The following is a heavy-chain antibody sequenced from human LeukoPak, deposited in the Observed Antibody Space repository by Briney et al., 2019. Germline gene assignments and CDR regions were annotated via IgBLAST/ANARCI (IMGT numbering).Heavy chain of an antibody. CDR2: INPNSGGT. J-gene: IGHJ4*02. Sequence: GASVKVSCKASGYIFSKFAITWVRQAPGQGLEWMGWINPNSGGTNYAQKFQGRVTMTRDTSISTAYMELSRLRSDDTAVYYCARGSSEFDYWGQGTLVTVSS. D-gene: IGHD1-26*01. CDR1: GYIFSKFA. CDR3: ARGSSEFDY. V-gene: IGHV1-2*02.